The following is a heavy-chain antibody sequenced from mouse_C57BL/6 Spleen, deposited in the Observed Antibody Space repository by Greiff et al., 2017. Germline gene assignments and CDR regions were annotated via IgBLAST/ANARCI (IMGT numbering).Heavy chain of an antibody. CDR1: GFNIKNTY. CDR2: IDPANGNP. Sequence: VQLQQSVAELVRPGASVKLSCTASGFNIKNTYMHWVKQRPEQGLEWIGRIDPANGNPKYAPKFQGKATITADPSSNTAYLQLSSLTSEDTAIYYGARGSDYCGSSYVGYWGQGTTLTVSS. J-gene: IGHJ2*01. V-gene: IGHV14-3*01. D-gene: IGHD1-1*01. CDR3: ARGSDYCGSSYVGY.